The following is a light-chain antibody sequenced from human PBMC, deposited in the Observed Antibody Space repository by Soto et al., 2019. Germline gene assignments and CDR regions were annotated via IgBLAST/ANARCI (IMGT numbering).Light chain of an antibody. CDR1: QDINTY. CDR3: QQRKSYPIT. V-gene: IGKV1-9*01. J-gene: IGKJ5*01. CDR2: AAS. Sequence: DVQLTQSPSFLAASVGDRVTITCRASQDINTYLAWYQQKPGKAPKLLIFAASTLQNGVPSMFIGSASATEFTIKITSLQPEDFATYYRQQRKSYPITFGQGTRLEIK.